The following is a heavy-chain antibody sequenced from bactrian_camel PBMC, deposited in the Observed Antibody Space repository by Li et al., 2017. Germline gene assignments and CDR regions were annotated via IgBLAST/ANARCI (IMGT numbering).Heavy chain of an antibody. J-gene: IGHJ6*01. CDR1: TFSAC. V-gene: IGHV3S53*01. Sequence: HVQLVESGGGSVHAGGSLTLYCAVPTFSACMGWFRQAPGKGREGLASMSATSVKYADSLKGRLYIYKHLGNRTLNLQIDSLRPGDTAMYYCTACYEFGLGACSGVGGLGFWGQGTQVTVS. CDR3: TACYEFGLGACSGVGGLGF. CDR2: MSATSV. D-gene: IGHD1*01.